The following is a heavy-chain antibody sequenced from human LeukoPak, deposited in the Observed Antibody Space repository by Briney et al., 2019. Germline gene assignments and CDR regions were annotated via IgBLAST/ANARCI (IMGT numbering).Heavy chain of an antibody. J-gene: IGHJ4*02. Sequence: GGSLRLACAASGFTFSDYYMSWIRQAPGKGLEWVSGISSSGGSTYYPDSVKGRFTISRDNSKNTLFLLMNSLRAEDTAVYYCAKDVMIAFGPGMAPPFDYWGQGTLVTVSS. CDR2: ISSSGGST. V-gene: IGHV3-23*01. CDR3: AKDVMIAFGPGMAPPFDY. D-gene: IGHD3-16*01. CDR1: GFTFSDYY.